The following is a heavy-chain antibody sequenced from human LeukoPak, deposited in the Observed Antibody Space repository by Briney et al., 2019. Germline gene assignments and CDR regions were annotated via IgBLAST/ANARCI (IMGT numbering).Heavy chain of an antibody. V-gene: IGHV4-39*01. D-gene: IGHD2-15*01. CDR3: ASPKYCSGGSCYSGWYFDL. J-gene: IGHJ2*01. Sequence: SETLSLTCTVSGGSIGSSSYYWGWIRPPPGKGLEWIVSIYYSGSTYYNPSLKSRVTISVDTSKNPFSLKLSSVTAADTAVYYCASPKYCSGGSCYSGWYFDLWGRGTLVTVSS. CDR1: GGSIGSSSYY. CDR2: IYYSGST.